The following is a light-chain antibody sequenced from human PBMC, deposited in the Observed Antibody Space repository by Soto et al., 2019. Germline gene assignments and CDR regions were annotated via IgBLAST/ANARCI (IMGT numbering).Light chain of an antibody. V-gene: IGLV2-14*01. J-gene: IGLJ1*01. CDR2: EVS. Sequence: QSALTQPASVSGSPRQSITISCTGTRRDVGSYNYVSWYQQHPDKAPKLMIYEVSNRPSGISNRFAGSKSGNTASLTISGLQAEDEADYYCSSYTSSFTLVFGTGTKLTVL. CDR3: SSYTSSFTLV. CDR1: RRDVGSYNY.